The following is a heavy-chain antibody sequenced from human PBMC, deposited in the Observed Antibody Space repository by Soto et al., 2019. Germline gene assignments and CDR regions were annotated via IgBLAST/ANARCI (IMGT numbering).Heavy chain of an antibody. J-gene: IGHJ4*02. Sequence: QVQLQESGPGLVKPSETLSLTCSVSGVSTSNHYWTWIRKPPGQGPEWIGCIYYRGTTNYNASFNSRVTISLDTSKNQFSLRLTSGTTADTAVYYCARGGGSPFHDHEFDYWGQGILVTVSS. CDR3: ARGGGSPFHDHEFDY. CDR2: IYYRGTT. CDR1: GVSTSNHY. D-gene: IGHD6-19*01. V-gene: IGHV4-59*11.